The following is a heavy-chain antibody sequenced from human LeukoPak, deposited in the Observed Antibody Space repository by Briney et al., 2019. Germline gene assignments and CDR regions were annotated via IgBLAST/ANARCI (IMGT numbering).Heavy chain of an antibody. Sequence: GGSLRLSCVESGFTFRSPWMAWLRQAPEKGLEWVANINEDGSQKYYLGSVTGRFSISRDNAKNSLYLQMNSLSAEDTAMYYCARDGGWHRFDYWGQGTLVIVSS. V-gene: IGHV3-7*03. CDR3: ARDGGWHRFDY. D-gene: IGHD6-19*01. CDR2: INEDGSQK. CDR1: GFTFRSPW. J-gene: IGHJ4*02.